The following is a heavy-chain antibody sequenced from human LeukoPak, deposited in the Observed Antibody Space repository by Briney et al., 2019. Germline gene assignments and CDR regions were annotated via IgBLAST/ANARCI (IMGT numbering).Heavy chain of an antibody. J-gene: IGHJ5*02. Sequence: SETLSLTCTVSGYSISSGYYWGWIRQPPGKGLEWIGSIYHSGSTYYDPSVKSRFTISVDTSKNQFSLKLSSLTAADTAVYYCARDRGSGSYYPNWFDPWGQGTLVTVSS. CDR3: ARDRGSGSYYPNWFDP. CDR1: GYSISSGYY. CDR2: IYHSGST. D-gene: IGHD3-10*01. V-gene: IGHV4-38-2*02.